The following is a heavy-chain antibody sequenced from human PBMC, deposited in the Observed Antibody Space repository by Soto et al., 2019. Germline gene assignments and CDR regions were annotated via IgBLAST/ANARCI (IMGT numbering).Heavy chain of an antibody. CDR1: GGSISSSNW. J-gene: IGHJ4*02. V-gene: IGHV4-4*02. CDR2: IYHSAST. CDR3: ARGGSGYDPLDY. D-gene: IGHD5-12*01. Sequence: QVQLQESGPGLVKPSGTLSLTCAVSGGSISSSNWWSWVRQPPGKGLEWIGEIYHSASTNYNPSRESRGLRSVYKSKNQFSLKLSSVTAADTAVYSGARGGSGYDPLDYWGQGSLGSVSS.